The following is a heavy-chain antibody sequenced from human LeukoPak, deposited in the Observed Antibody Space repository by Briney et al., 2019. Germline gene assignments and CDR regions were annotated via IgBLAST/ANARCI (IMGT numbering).Heavy chain of an antibody. Sequence: GGSLRLSCAASGFTFSSYAMSWVRQAPGKGLEWDSAISGSGGSTYYADSVKGRFTISRDNSKNTLYLQMNSLRAEDTAVYYCAKDSYNYYDSSGSFDYWGQGTLVTVSS. CDR1: GFTFSSYA. J-gene: IGHJ4*02. V-gene: IGHV3-23*01. CDR3: AKDSYNYYDSSGSFDY. D-gene: IGHD3-22*01. CDR2: ISGSGGST.